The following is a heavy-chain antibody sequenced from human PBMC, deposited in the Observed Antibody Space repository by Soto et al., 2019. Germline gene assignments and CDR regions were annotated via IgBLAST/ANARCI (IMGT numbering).Heavy chain of an antibody. CDR3: ARGSXAPAGTSYYYYYYGMDA. J-gene: IGHJ6*02. CDR2: IYSGGST. V-gene: IGHV3-53*01. CDR1: GFTVSSNY. Sequence: GVLRLSCAASGFTVSSNYMSWVRQAPGKGLEWVSVIYSGGSTYYADSVKGRFTISRDNSKNTLYLQMNSLRAEDTAVYYCARGSXAPAGTSYYYYYYGMDAWGQGTTVTVSS. D-gene: IGHD6-19*01.